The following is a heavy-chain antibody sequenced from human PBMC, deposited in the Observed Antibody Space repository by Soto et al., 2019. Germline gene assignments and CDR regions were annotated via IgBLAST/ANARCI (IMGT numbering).Heavy chain of an antibody. CDR2: IYYSGST. CDR3: ARDGYCTNGVCYKGGDAFDI. V-gene: IGHV4-61*01. Sequence: SETLSLTCTVSGGSVSSGSYYWSWIRQPPGKGLEWIGYIYYSGSTNYNPSLKSRVTISVDTSKNQFSLKLSSVTAADTAVYYCARDGYCTNGVCYKGGDAFDIWGQGTMVTVSS. J-gene: IGHJ3*02. CDR1: GGSVSSGSYY. D-gene: IGHD2-8*01.